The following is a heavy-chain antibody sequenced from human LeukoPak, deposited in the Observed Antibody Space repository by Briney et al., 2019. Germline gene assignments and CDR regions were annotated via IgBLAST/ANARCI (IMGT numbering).Heavy chain of an antibody. D-gene: IGHD6-6*01. CDR3: GKERYGSSSVVDY. V-gene: IGHV3-23*01. J-gene: IGHJ4*01. Sequence: GGSLRLSCAASGLTFSSNAMNWVRQAPGKGLEWVSGITGSGDSTYYADSVEGRFTISRDNSKNTVYLQMNSLRVEDTAVYHCGKERYGSSSVVDYWGHGTLVTVSS. CDR1: GLTFSSNA. CDR2: ITGSGDST.